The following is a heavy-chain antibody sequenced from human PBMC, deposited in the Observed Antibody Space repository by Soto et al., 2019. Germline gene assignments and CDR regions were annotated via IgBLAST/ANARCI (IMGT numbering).Heavy chain of an antibody. J-gene: IGHJ4*02. V-gene: IGHV1-8*01. CDR2: GNPNNGET. CDR1: GYTFSNYD. CDR3: AKVSRKGSAIDFDY. D-gene: IGHD3-10*01. Sequence: QVQLVQSGAELKKPGASVKVSCKASGYTFSNYDMNWVRQATGQGPEWIGWGNPNNGETGYAQKLQGRVALTTDLSTTTAYMELTSLRSEDTAIYYCAKVSRKGSAIDFDYWGQGTLITVSS.